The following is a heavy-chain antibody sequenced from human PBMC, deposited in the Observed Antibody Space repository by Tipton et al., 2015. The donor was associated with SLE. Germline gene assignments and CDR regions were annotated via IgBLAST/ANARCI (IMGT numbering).Heavy chain of an antibody. CDR3: ATQGYYDISGYLFDY. CDR1: GGTFRNSH. D-gene: IGHD3-22*01. CDR2: IIPILGST. V-gene: IGHV1-69*06. J-gene: IGHJ4*02. Sequence: QLVQSGAEVKKPGSSVNVSCMASGGTFRNSHVNWVRQAPGQGLEWMGVIIPILGSTNFAQTFQGRITLTADKSTSTTYMELGSLTSEDTAVYYCATQGYYDISGYLFDYWGQGTLVTVSS.